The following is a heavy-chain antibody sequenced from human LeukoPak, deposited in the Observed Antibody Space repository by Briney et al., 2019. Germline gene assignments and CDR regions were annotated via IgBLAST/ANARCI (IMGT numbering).Heavy chain of an antibody. CDR1: GFTFRSYA. D-gene: IGHD5-24*01. CDR3: ARERGEGMATSEGRLDY. J-gene: IGHJ4*02. CDR2: ISYDGSNK. Sequence: PGGSLRLSCAASGFTFRSYAMHWVRQAPGKGLEWVAVISYDGSNKYYADSVKGRFTISRDNSKNTLYLQMNSLRAEDTAVYYCARERGEGMATSEGRLDYWGQGTLVTVSS. V-gene: IGHV3-30*04.